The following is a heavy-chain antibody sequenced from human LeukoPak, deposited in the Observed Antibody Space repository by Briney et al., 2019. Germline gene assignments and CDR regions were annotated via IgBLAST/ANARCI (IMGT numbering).Heavy chain of an antibody. V-gene: IGHV1-2*06. Sequence: GASVKVSCKASGYTFTGYYMHWVRQAPGQGLEWMGRINPNSGGTNYAQKFQGRVTMPRDTSISTAYMELSRLRSDDTAVYYCARDRNDFWSGYYIWFDPWGQGTLVTVSS. J-gene: IGHJ5*02. CDR3: ARDRNDFWSGYYIWFDP. D-gene: IGHD3-3*01. CDR1: GYTFTGYY. CDR2: INPNSGGT.